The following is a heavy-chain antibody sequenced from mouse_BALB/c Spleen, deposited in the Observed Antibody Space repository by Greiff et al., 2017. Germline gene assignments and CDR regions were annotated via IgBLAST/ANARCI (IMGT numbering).Heavy chain of an antibody. CDR3: ARGIYYGPHFDY. CDR2: ISSGGST. J-gene: IGHJ2*01. D-gene: IGHD2-1*01. CDR1: GFTFSSYA. Sequence: EVQLVESGGGLVKPGGSLKLSCAASGFTFSSYAMSWVRQTPEKRLEWVASISSGGSTYYSDSVKGRFTISRDNARNILYLQMSSLRSEDTAMYYCARGIYYGPHFDYWGQGTTLTVSS. V-gene: IGHV5-6-5*01.